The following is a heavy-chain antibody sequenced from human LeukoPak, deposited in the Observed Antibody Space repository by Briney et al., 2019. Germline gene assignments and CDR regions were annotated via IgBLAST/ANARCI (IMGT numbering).Heavy chain of an antibody. CDR3: VRSHVRMRHWIVNIGSPHLQL. CDR1: GGSISGYY. V-gene: IGHV4-59*01. CDR2: IYYSGTT. D-gene: IGHD1-1*01. J-gene: IGHJ6*04. Sequence: SQTLSLTCTVSGGSISGYYWSWIPQRPGRGREWIGDIYYSGTTNYNPSLKSRVTISIDTSNKQFSLKLKSVIAADSDVDYCVRSHVRMRHWIVNIGSPHLQLWGKETWVIVSS.